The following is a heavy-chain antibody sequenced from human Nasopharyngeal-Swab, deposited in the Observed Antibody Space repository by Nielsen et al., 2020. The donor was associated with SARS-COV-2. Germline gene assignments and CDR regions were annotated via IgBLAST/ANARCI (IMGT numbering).Heavy chain of an antibody. CDR2: INPNSGGT. J-gene: IGHJ4*02. Sequence: ASVKVSCKASGYTFTGYYMHWVRQAPGQGLEWMGRINPNSGGTNYAQKFQGRVTMTRDTSLSTDYMVLSRLRSDDTAVYYCARDLGYIRYCIGGSCYQDYWGQGTLVTVSS. CDR1: GYTFTGYY. V-gene: IGHV1-2*06. CDR3: ARDLGYIRYCIGGSCYQDY. D-gene: IGHD2-15*01.